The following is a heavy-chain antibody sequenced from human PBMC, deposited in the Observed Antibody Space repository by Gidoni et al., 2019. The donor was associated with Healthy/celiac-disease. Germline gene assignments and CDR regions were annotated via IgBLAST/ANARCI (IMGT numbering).Heavy chain of an antibody. D-gene: IGHD6-19*01. CDR3: ARDLKEWLVDRGIDY. J-gene: IGHJ4*02. V-gene: IGHV3-21*01. Sequence: EVQLVESGGCLVKPGGSLRLSCAASVFSFSSYSMNWCRQAPGKGLGWVSSISSSSSYIYYADSVKGRFTISRDNAKNSLYLQMNSLRAEDTAVYYCARDLKEWLVDRGIDYWGQGTLVTVSS. CDR2: ISSSSSYI. CDR1: VFSFSSYS.